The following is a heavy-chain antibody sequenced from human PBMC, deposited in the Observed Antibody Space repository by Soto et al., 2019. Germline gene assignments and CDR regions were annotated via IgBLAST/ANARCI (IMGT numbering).Heavy chain of an antibody. D-gene: IGHD2-2*02. J-gene: IGHJ4*02. CDR2: IYPGDSDT. Sequence: VESLKISCQGSGYSFSNYWIGWVRQLPGKGLEWMGIIYPGDSDTRYSPSFQGQVTISADKSISTAYLQWSSLKASDTAMYYCAMGGYCTSTSCYNFFDYWGQGTLVTVSS. V-gene: IGHV5-51*01. CDR1: GYSFSNYW. CDR3: AMGGYCTSTSCYNFFDY.